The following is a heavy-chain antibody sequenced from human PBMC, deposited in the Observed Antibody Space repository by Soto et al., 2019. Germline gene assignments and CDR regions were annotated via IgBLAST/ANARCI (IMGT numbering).Heavy chain of an antibody. CDR2: ISGSGGSI. CDR1: GFTFSSYA. D-gene: IGHD6-19*01. V-gene: IGHV3-23*01. CDR3: AREWDEKAGPQPALDY. J-gene: IGHJ4*02. Sequence: GGSLRLSCAASGFTFSSYAMSWVRQAPGKGLEWVSAISGSGGSIYYADSVKGRFTINPDTSKNQFSLQLNSVTPEDTALYYCAREWDEKAGPQPALDYWGQGTLVTVSS.